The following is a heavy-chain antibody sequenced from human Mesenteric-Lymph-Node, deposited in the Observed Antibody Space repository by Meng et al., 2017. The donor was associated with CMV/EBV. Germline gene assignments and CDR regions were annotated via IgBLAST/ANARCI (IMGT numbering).Heavy chain of an antibody. Sequence: GESLKISCAASGFTFSSYSMNWVRQAPGKGLEWVSSITSSSSYIYYADSVKGRFTISRDNAKNSLYLQMNSLRVEDTAVYYCAREPKTVFDIVVVPAAFDSWGQGTLVTVSS. J-gene: IGHJ5*01. D-gene: IGHD2-2*01. CDR3: AREPKTVFDIVVVPAAFDS. CDR2: ITSSSSYI. V-gene: IGHV3-21*01. CDR1: GFTFSSYS.